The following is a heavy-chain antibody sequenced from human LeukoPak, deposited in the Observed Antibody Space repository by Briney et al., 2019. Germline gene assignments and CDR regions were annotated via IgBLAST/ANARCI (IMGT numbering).Heavy chain of an antibody. CDR1: VASVRSHY. V-gene: IGHV4-59*02. D-gene: IGHD2-2*01. Sequence: PSGTLSLTCTVSVASVRSHYWSWIRQPPGKGLEWIGNVFHNGDSSFAPSLTSRVTMSVDTSKNQFSLNLNSVTAADTAVYYCASKPIVPASQGHYFDTGGQGILVTVSS. CDR3: ASKPIVPASQGHYFDT. CDR2: VFHNGDS. J-gene: IGHJ5*02.